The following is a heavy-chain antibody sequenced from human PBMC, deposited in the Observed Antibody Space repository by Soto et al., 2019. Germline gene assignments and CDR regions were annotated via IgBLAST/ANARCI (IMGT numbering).Heavy chain of an antibody. Sequence: PSQTLSLTCAISGDSVSSNSAAWNWIRQSPSRGLEWLGRTYYRSKWYNDYAVSVKSRITINPDTSKTQFSLQLNSLTPEATAVYYCARARREAGSDGGSYSGGRYYYSGMDVWGQGTTVTVSS. CDR2: TYYRSKWYN. D-gene: IGHD1-26*01. J-gene: IGHJ6*02. CDR1: GDSVSSNSAA. CDR3: ARARREAGSDGGSYSGGRYYYSGMDV. V-gene: IGHV6-1*01.